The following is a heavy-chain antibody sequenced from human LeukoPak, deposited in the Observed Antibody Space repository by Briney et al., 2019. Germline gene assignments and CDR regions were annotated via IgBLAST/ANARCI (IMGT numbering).Heavy chain of an antibody. V-gene: IGHV4-39*01. Sequence: SETLSLTCAVSGGSINSNTYYWGWIRHPPWKGLVWVGSVYSSGSTSYTPSLWCRVAISVDRSTNQFSLRLSSVTAPDTSVYYCARCSRSGFFDCWGQETLVTVSS. CDR2: VYSSGST. CDR3: ARCSRSGFFDC. CDR1: GGSINSNTYY. D-gene: IGHD3-10*01. J-gene: IGHJ4*02.